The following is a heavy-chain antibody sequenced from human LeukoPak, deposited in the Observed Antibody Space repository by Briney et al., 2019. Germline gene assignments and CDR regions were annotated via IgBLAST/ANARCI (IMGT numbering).Heavy chain of an antibody. D-gene: IGHD3-10*01. V-gene: IGHV4-30-4*08. CDR3: ASGVLWFGELLSQFDY. J-gene: IGHJ4*02. Sequence: SETLSLTCAVYGGSFSGYYWSWIRQPPGKGLEWIGYIYYSGSTYYNPSLKSRVTISVDTSKNQFSLKLSSVTAADTAVYYCASGVLWFGELLSQFDYWGQGTLVTVSS. CDR1: GGSFSGYY. CDR2: IYYSGST.